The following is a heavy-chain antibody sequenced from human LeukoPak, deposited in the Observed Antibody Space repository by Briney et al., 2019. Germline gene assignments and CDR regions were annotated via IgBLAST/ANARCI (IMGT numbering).Heavy chain of an antibody. CDR3: VQWLGLDH. J-gene: IGHJ4*02. Sequence: GGSLRLSCAASGFTFSSYSMNWVRQAPGKGLEWVSSISSSSSYIYYADPVKGRFTISRDNANNSLYLQMNSLRDEDTAVYCAVQWLGLDHWGQGTLVTVSS. CDR2: ISSSSSYI. V-gene: IGHV3-21*01. D-gene: IGHD6-19*01. CDR1: GFTFSSYS.